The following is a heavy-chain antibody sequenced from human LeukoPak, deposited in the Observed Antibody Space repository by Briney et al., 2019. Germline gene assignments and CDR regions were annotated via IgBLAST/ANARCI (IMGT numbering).Heavy chain of an antibody. CDR3: AGYFATVDGETPFDY. CDR2: ISGSGGST. Sequence: GGSLRLSCAASGFTFSSYAMSWVRQAPGKGLEWVSAISGSGGSTYYADSVKGRFTISRDNSKNTLYLQMNSLRAEDTAVYYCAGYFATVDGETPFDYWGQGTLVTVSS. D-gene: IGHD4-23*01. J-gene: IGHJ4*02. V-gene: IGHV3-23*01. CDR1: GFTFSSYA.